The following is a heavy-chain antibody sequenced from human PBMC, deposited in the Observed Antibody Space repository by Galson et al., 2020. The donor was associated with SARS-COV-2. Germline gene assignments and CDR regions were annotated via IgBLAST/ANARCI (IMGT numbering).Heavy chain of an antibody. V-gene: IGHV4-61*09. D-gene: IGHD2-15*01. CDR2: IDTSGST. Sequence: GKGLEWIGHIDTSGSTNYNPSLKSRVTISVDTSKNQFSLKLSSVTAADTALFYCARGVKEGLTRKYCTGGSCYSETFDSWGQGTLVTVSS. J-gene: IGHJ4*02. CDR3: ARGVKEGLTRKYCTGGSCYSETFDS.